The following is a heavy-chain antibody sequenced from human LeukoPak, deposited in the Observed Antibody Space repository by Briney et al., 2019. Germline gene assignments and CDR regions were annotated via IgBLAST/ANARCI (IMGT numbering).Heavy chain of an antibody. J-gene: IGHJ4*02. Sequence: GSLRLSCAASGFTFSSYSMNWVRQPPGKGLEWIGEINHSGSTSYNPSLSSRVTISGDKSKHQFSLKLTSMTAADTGVYYCAIADYDISTGFQKMLDYWGQGSLVVVSS. CDR3: AIADYDISTGFQKMLDY. V-gene: IGHV4-34*08. CDR1: GFTFSSYS. D-gene: IGHD3-9*01. CDR2: INHSGST.